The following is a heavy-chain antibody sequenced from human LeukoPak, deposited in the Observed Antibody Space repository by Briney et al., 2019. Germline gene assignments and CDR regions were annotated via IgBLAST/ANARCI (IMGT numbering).Heavy chain of an antibody. V-gene: IGHV1-46*01. Sequence: ASVKVSCKASGYTFTGYYMHWVRQAPGQGLEWMGIINPSGGSTSYAQKFQGRVTMTRDMSTSTVYMELSSLRSEDTAVYYCAREELLWFGELYDAFDIWGQGTMVTVSS. J-gene: IGHJ3*02. CDR1: GYTFTGYY. CDR3: AREELLWFGELYDAFDI. CDR2: INPSGGST. D-gene: IGHD3-10*01.